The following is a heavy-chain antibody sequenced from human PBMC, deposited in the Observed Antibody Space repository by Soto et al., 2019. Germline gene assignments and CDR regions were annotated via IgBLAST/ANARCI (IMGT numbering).Heavy chain of an antibody. J-gene: IGHJ4*02. CDR3: ARDRGFLEWLFISCDY. CDR1: GYTFTSYG. Sequence: GASVKVSCKASGYTFTSYGISWVRQAPGQGLEWMGWISAYNGNTNYAQKLQGRVTMTTDTSTSTAYMELRSLRSDDTAVYYCARDRGFLEWLFISCDYWGQGTLVTVSS. D-gene: IGHD3-3*01. CDR2: ISAYNGNT. V-gene: IGHV1-18*01.